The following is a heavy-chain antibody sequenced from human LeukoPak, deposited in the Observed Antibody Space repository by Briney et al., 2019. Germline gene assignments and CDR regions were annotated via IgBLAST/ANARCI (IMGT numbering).Heavy chain of an antibody. Sequence: GGSLRLSCAASGFTFSSYGMHWVRQAPGKGLDWVAVIPNDGSKKYYADSVKGRFTISRDNSKNTLSLQVSSLRTEDTAVYYCAKDRYSYAFEYSDSWGQGTLVTVSS. V-gene: IGHV3-30*18. J-gene: IGHJ4*02. CDR1: GFTFSSYG. CDR3: AKDRYSYAFEYSDS. D-gene: IGHD5-18*01. CDR2: IPNDGSKK.